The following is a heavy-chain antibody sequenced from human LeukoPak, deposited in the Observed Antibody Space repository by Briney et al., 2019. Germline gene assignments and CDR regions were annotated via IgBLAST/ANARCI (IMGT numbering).Heavy chain of an antibody. CDR2: ISSSSSYI. V-gene: IGHV3-21*01. J-gene: IGHJ1*01. CDR1: GFTFSSYS. Sequence: GGSLRLSCAASGFTFSSYSMNWVRQAPGKGLEWVSSISSSSSYIYYADSVKGRFTISRDNAKNSLYLQMNSLRDEDTAVYYCARDWPTIAAAGTIPEYFQHWGQGTLVTVSS. D-gene: IGHD6-13*01. CDR3: ARDWPTIAAAGTIPEYFQH.